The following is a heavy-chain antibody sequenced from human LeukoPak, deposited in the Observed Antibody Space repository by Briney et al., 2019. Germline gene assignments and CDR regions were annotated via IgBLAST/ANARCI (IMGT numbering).Heavy chain of an antibody. Sequence: GGSLRLSCAASGFTFSSYGMHWVRQAPGKGLEWVAVISYDGSNKYYADSVKGRFTISRDNSKNTLYLQMNSLRAEDTAVYYCAKDRRDGYNYVAYFDYWGQGTLVTVSS. CDR3: AKDRRDGYNYVAYFDY. J-gene: IGHJ4*02. V-gene: IGHV3-30*18. CDR2: ISYDGSNK. CDR1: GFTFSSYG. D-gene: IGHD5-24*01.